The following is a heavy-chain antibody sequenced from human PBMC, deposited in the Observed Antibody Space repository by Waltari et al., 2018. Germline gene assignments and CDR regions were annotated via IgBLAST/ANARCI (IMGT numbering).Heavy chain of an antibody. CDR2: IWNDGSLK. J-gene: IGHJ6*03. CDR3: ARSVTTGSGYMDV. CDR1: GSIFPSSG. D-gene: IGHD4-17*01. Sequence: QVQLVESGGGVVQPGRSLRLSCSASGSIFPSSGMHWVRQAPGKGLEWVAVIWNDGSLKYYTDSVKGRFTISRDNSENTLYLQMSGLRPEDTAVYYCARSVTTGSGYMDVWGKGTTVTVSS. V-gene: IGHV3-33*01.